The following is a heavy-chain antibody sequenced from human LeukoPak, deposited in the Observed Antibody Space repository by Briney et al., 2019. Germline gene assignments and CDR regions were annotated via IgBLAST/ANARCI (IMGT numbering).Heavy chain of an antibody. CDR3: ARGHAAARPYYCSGWFKGSWFDL. CDR2: INQSGST. Sequence: SEPLTLTCAVYGGSFSGYYWSWIRQPPGKGLEWIGDINQSGSTNYNPSLKSRVTISVDTTKNQFSLKLSSVVAADTGVYYRARGHAAARPYYCSGWFKGSWFDLWGQGTLGTVPS. D-gene: IGHD6-19*01. V-gene: IGHV4-34*01. CDR1: GGSFSGYY. J-gene: IGHJ5*02.